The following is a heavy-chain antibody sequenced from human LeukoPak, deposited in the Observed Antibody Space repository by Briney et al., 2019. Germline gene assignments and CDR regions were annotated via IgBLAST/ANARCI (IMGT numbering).Heavy chain of an antibody. J-gene: IGHJ3*02. V-gene: IGHV3-23*01. CDR2: ISGSGGST. CDR1: GSTFSSYA. CDR3: AKVRRSSGWYRGAFDI. Sequence: PGGSLRLSCAASGSTFSSYAMSWVRQAPGKGLEWVSAISGSGGSTYYADSVKGRFTISRDNSKNTLYLQMNSLRAEDTAVCYCAKVRRSSGWYRGAFDIWGQGTMVTVSS. D-gene: IGHD6-19*01.